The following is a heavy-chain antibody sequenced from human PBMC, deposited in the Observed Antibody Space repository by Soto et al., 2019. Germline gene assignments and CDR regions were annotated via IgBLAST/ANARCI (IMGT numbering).Heavy chain of an antibody. J-gene: IGHJ6*03. CDR3: AKDLGTDNFWSAYYTYYYMDV. D-gene: IGHD3-3*01. CDR2: ISGSGDNT. V-gene: IGHV3-23*01. CDR1: GFTFSSYA. Sequence: EVQLLESGGGLVQPGGSLRLSCAASGFTFSSYALNWVRQAPGKGLEWVSVISGSGDNTSYADSVKGRFTISRDNSKNTLYRQMNILRAEDTAVYYWAKDLGTDNFWSAYYTYYYMDVWSKGTAVTVSS.